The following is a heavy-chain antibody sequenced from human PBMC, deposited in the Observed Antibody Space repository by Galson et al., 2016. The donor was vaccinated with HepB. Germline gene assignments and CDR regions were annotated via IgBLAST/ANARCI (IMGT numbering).Heavy chain of an antibody. Sequence: SLRLSCAASGFNFNTFWMHWVRQVPGNGLVWVSRIDTDGRITNYEDSVRGRFTISRDNTKNTLFLQMNSLRAEDTAVYYCARDLGGYGGYWGQGTLVIVSS. CDR3: ARDLGGYGGY. D-gene: IGHD5-12*01. CDR2: IDTDGRIT. CDR1: GFNFNTFW. V-gene: IGHV3-74*01. J-gene: IGHJ4*02.